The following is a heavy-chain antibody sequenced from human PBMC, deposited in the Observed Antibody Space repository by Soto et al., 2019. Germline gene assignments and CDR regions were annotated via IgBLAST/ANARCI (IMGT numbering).Heavy chain of an antibody. CDR2: IYYSGST. CDR3: ARVMPYNWFXP. V-gene: IGHV4-59*01. D-gene: IGHD2-2*01. J-gene: IGHJ5*02. CDR1: GGSIISYY. Sequence: SETLSLTCTVSGGSIISYYWSWIRQPPGKGLEWIGYIYYSGSTDYNPSLKSRVTISVDTSKNQFSLKLSSVTAADTAVYYCARVMPYNWFXPWGQGTLVXVSS.